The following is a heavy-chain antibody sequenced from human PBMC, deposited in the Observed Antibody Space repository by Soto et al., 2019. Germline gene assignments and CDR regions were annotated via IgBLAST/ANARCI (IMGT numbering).Heavy chain of an antibody. CDR2: ISYDGSNK. Sequence: GGSLRLSCAASGFTFSSYAMHWVRRAPGKGLEWVAVISYDGSNKYYADSVKGRFTISRDNSKNTLYLQMNSLRAEDTAVYYCARDRAVVRGVFYYYYGMDVWGQGTTVTVSS. CDR1: GFTFSSYA. CDR3: ARDRAVVRGVFYYYYGMDV. D-gene: IGHD3-10*01. J-gene: IGHJ6*02. V-gene: IGHV3-30-3*01.